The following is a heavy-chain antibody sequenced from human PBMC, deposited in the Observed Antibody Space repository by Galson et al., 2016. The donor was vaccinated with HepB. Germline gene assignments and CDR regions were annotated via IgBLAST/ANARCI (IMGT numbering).Heavy chain of an antibody. CDR3: ARLIGLAPTSWLPGV. Sequence: SVKVSCKASGYTFRNYAITWVRQAPGQGLEWMGYISPFNGNTNSAQTVQGRVTMTTDTSTSTAYMELRSLRSDDTAVYYCARLIGLAPTSWLPGVWGQGTLVTVSS. J-gene: IGHJ4*02. CDR1: GYTFRNYA. V-gene: IGHV1-18*01. CDR2: ISPFNGNT. D-gene: IGHD3/OR15-3a*01.